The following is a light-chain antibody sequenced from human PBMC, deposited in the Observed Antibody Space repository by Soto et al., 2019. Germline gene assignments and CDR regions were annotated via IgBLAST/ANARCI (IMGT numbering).Light chain of an antibody. J-gene: IGKJ4*01. V-gene: IGKV1D-16*01. CDR1: QGISSW. CDR2: AAS. CDR3: QQYNRYSLT. Sequence: DIQMTQSPSSVSASVGDRVTITCRASQGISSWLAWYQQKPGKAPKLLIYAASSLQSGVPSRFSGSGSGTEFALTISGLQPDDFGSYYCQQYNRYSLTFGGGTKVDIK.